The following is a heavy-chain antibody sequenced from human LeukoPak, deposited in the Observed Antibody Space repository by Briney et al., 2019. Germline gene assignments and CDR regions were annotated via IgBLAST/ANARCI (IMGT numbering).Heavy chain of an antibody. Sequence: GGSLRLSCAASGFTFSSYSMNWVRQAPGKGLEWVSSISSSSSYIYYADSVRGRFTISRDNAKNSLYLQMNSLRAEDTAVYYCARVIVATYYFDYWGQGTLVTVSS. CDR3: ARVIVATYYFDY. CDR2: ISSSSSYI. J-gene: IGHJ4*02. CDR1: GFTFSSYS. D-gene: IGHD5-12*01. V-gene: IGHV3-21*01.